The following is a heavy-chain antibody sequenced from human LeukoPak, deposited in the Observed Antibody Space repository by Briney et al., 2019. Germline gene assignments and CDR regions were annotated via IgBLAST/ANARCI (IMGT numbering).Heavy chain of an antibody. V-gene: IGHV1-2*02. Sequence: ASVKVSCKASGYTFSGYFVHWVRQAPGRGPEWMGWTNPNTGGTHYAEKFQGRVTMTRDTSISTVYMELSRLTSDDTAMYSCAIDSRLNFDNGGFFNYYMDVWGKGTTVTVSS. D-gene: IGHD4-23*01. CDR1: GYTFSGYF. CDR2: TNPNTGGT. J-gene: IGHJ6*03. CDR3: AIDSRLNFDNGGFFNYYMDV.